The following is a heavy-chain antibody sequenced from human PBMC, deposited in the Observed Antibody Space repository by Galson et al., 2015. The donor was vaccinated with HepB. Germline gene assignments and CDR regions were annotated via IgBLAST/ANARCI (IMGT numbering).Heavy chain of an antibody. J-gene: IGHJ4*02. V-gene: IGHV3-15*01. D-gene: IGHD5-18*01. CDR3: TTDLQLWPGIPYIDY. CDR2: IKSKTDGGTT. Sequence: SLRLSCAASGFTFSNAWMSWVRQAPGKGLEWVGRIKSKTDGGTTDYAAPVKGRFTISRDDSKNTLYLQMNSLKTEDTAVYYCTTDLQLWPGIPYIDYWGQGTLVTVSS. CDR1: GFTFSNAW.